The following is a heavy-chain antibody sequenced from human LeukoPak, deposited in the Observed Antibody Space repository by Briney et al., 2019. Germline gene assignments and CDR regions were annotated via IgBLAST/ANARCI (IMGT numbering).Heavy chain of an antibody. V-gene: IGHV1-46*01. CDR1: GYAFTSYY. D-gene: IGHD6-13*01. Sequence: GASVKVSCKASGYAFTSYYMHWVRQAPGQGLEWMGIINPSGGSTSYAQKFQGRVTMTRDTSTSTVYMELSSLRSEDTAVYYCARVRQLAEIDYWGQGTLVTVSS. J-gene: IGHJ4*02. CDR2: INPSGGST. CDR3: ARVRQLAEIDY.